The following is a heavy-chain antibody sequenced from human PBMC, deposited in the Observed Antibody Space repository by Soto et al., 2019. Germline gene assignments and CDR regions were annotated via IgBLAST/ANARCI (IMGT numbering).Heavy chain of an antibody. J-gene: IGHJ5*02. D-gene: IGHD4-17*01. CDR2: MNPNSGNT. CDR1: GYTFTSYD. V-gene: IGHV1-8*01. CDR3: ARGVKYGAYSRWFAP. Sequence: QVQLVQSGAEVKKPGASVKVSCKASGYTFTSYDINWVRQATGQGLEYLGWMNPNSGNTGYVPKFQGRVTMTRDTSISTASMELSSLRSEDTAVYFCARGVKYGAYSRWFAPWGQGTLVTVSS.